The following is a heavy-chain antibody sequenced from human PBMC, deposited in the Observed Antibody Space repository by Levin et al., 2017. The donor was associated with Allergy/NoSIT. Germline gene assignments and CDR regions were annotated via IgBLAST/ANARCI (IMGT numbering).Heavy chain of an antibody. Sequence: ASETLSLTCTVSGGSISSGSYYWSWIRQPAGKGLEWIGRIYTSGSTNYNPSLKSRVTISVDTSKNQFSLKLSSVTAADTAVYYCAITYYDLLTGYLASGAFDIWGQGSMVTVSS. J-gene: IGHJ3*02. V-gene: IGHV4-61*02. CDR1: GGSISSGSYY. CDR2: IYTSGST. CDR3: AITYYDLLTGYLASGAFDI. D-gene: IGHD3-9*01.